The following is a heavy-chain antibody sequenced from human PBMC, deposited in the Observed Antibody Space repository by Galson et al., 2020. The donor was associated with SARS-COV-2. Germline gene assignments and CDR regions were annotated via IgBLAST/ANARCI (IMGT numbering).Heavy chain of an antibody. V-gene: IGHV4-39*07. Sequence: ASETLSLTCTVSGGSISSSIYYWGWIRQPPGKELEWIGSIYYSGSTYYNPSLKSRVTISVDTSKNQFSLTLSSVTAADTAVYYCASEPTMIVLVVRIRVAFDIWGQGTMVTVSS. CDR2: IYYSGST. CDR3: ASEPTMIVLVVRIRVAFDI. D-gene: IGHD3-22*01. CDR1: GGSISSSIYY. J-gene: IGHJ3*02.